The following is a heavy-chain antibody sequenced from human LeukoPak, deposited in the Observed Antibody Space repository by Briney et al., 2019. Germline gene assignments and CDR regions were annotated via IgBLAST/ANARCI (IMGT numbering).Heavy chain of an antibody. V-gene: IGHV3-30*19. CDR2: ISYDGSNK. D-gene: IGHD3-10*01. CDR1: GFTFSSYG. CDR3: ARGIWFGELSSYFDY. Sequence: GGSLRLSCAASGFTFSSYGMHWVRQAPGKGLEWVAVISYDGSNKYYADSVKGRFTISRDNSKNTLYLQMNSLRAEDTAVYYYARGIWFGELSSYFDYWGQGTLVTVSS. J-gene: IGHJ4*02.